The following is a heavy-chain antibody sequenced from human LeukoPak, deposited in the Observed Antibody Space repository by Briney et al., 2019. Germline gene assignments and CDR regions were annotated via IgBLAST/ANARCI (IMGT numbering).Heavy chain of an antibody. J-gene: IGHJ4*02. CDR3: ARYLCGTCLLPTPDY. Sequence: GRSLRLSCAASGFTFSTYSIHWVRQAPGKGLEWVAIISCDGSTKYYADSVKGRFTLSRDNAKNTLYLQMNSLRTEDTSVYYCARYLCGTCLLPTPDYWGQGTLVTVSS. V-gene: IGHV3-30-3*01. CDR2: ISCDGSTK. D-gene: IGHD2-15*01. CDR1: GFTFSTYS.